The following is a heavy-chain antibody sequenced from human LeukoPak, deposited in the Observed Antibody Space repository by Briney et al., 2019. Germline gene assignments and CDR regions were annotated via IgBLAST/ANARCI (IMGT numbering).Heavy chain of an antibody. Sequence: SVKVSCKASGGTFSSYAISWVRQAPGQGLEWMGRIIPIFGTANYAQKFQGRVTITTDESTSTAYMELSSLRSEDTAVYYCARSMVRIAVAGSFDYWGQGTLATVSS. CDR1: GGTFSSYA. J-gene: IGHJ4*02. V-gene: IGHV1-69*05. CDR2: IIPIFGTA. CDR3: ARSMVRIAVAGSFDY. D-gene: IGHD6-19*01.